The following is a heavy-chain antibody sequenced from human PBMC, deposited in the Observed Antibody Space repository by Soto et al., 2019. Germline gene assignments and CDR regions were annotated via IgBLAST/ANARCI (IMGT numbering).Heavy chain of an antibody. CDR2: INAGNGNT. V-gene: IGHV1-3*01. CDR3: ARGITLPPPLAY. Sequence: ASVKVSCKASGYTFTSYAIHWVRQAPRQRLEWMGWINAGNGNTKYSQKLQGRVTITRDTSASTAYMELSSLRSEDTAVYYCARGITLPPPLAYWGQGTLVPVSS. D-gene: IGHD1-20*01. CDR1: GYTFTSYA. J-gene: IGHJ4*02.